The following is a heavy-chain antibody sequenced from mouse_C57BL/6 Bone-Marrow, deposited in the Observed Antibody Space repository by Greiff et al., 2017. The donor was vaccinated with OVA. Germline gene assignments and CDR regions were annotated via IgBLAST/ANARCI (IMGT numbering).Heavy chain of an antibody. V-gene: IGHV1-55*01. J-gene: IGHJ2*01. CDR1: GYTFTSYW. Sequence: VKLQQPGAELVKPGASVKMSCKASGYTFTSYWITWVKQRPGQGLEWIGDIYPGSGSTNYNEKFKSKATLTVDTSSSTAYMQLSSLTSEDSAVYYCARGDYYYGSSLDYWGQGTTLTVSS. D-gene: IGHD1-1*01. CDR3: ARGDYYYGSSLDY. CDR2: IYPGSGST.